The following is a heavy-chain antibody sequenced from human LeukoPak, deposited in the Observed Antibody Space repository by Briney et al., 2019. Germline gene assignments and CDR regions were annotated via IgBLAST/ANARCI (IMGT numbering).Heavy chain of an antibody. Sequence: GGSLRLSCAASGFTFSSYGMHWVRQAPGKGLEGGAVIWYDGSNKYYADSVEGRFTISRDNSKNTLYLQVNSLRAEDTAVYYCARDVDYRGSYFVSSGPGTLVTVSS. CDR1: GFTFSSYG. CDR2: IWYDGSNK. CDR3: ARDVDYRGSYFVS. V-gene: IGHV3-33*01. D-gene: IGHD4-17*01. J-gene: IGHJ4*02.